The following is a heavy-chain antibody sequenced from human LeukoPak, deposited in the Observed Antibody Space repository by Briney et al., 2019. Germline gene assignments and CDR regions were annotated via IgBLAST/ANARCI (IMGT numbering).Heavy chain of an antibody. CDR1: GDSMTNYH. J-gene: IGHJ4*02. D-gene: IGHD3-10*01. Sequence: SETLSLTCTVSGDSMTNYHRTWIRQPPGKELEWIGSISYSGTTNYNPSLKSRVTMSVDTSKSQFSLKLNSVTAADTAFYYCARSGLVRGVSTWGQGTLVTVSS. CDR2: ISYSGTT. V-gene: IGHV4-59*01. CDR3: ARSGLVRGVST.